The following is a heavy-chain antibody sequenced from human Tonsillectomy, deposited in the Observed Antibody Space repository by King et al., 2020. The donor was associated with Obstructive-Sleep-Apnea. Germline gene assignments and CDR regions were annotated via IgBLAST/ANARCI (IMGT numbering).Heavy chain of an antibody. CDR3: ARGGSPFYSSGWYYFDY. CDR2: ISYDGSNK. J-gene: IGHJ4*02. V-gene: IGHV3-30*04. D-gene: IGHD6-19*01. Sequence: VQLVESGGGVVQPGRSLRLSCAASGFTFSSYAMHWVSQAPGKGLEWVAVISYDGSNKYYADSVKGRFTISRDNSKNTLYLQMNSLRAEDTAVYYCARGGSPFYSSGWYYFDYWGQGTLVTVSS. CDR1: GFTFSSYA.